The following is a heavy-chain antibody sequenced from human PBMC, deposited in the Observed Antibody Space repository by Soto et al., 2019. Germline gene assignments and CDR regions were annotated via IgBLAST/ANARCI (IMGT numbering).Heavy chain of an antibody. D-gene: IGHD3-22*01. V-gene: IGHV4-34*01. CDR3: ARVSGLLDFYFDY. Sequence: PSETLSLTCAVYGGSFSGYYWSWIRQPPGKGLEWIGEINHSGSTNYNPSLKSRVTISVDTSKNQFSLKLSSVTAADTAVYYCARVSGLLDFYFDYWGQGTLVTVSS. CDR1: GGSFSGYY. J-gene: IGHJ4*02. CDR2: INHSGST.